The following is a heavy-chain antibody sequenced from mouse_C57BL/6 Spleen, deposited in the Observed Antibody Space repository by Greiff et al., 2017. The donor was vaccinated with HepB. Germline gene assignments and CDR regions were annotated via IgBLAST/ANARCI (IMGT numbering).Heavy chain of an antibody. CDR1: GYTFTSYW. Sequence: QVQLQQSGTELVKPGASVKLSCKASGYTFTSYWMHWVKQRPGQGLEWIGNINPSNGGTNYNEKFKSKATLTVDKSSSTAYMQLSSLTSEDSAVYYCARGEGIYYDYDGFAYWGQGTLVTVSA. V-gene: IGHV1-53*01. D-gene: IGHD2-4*01. CDR2: INPSNGGT. CDR3: ARGEGIYYDYDGFAY. J-gene: IGHJ3*01.